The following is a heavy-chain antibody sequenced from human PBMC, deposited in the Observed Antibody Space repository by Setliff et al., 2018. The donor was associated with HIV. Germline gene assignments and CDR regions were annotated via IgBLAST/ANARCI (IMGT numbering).Heavy chain of an antibody. V-gene: IGHV4-4*09. CDR1: GGSISSYY. J-gene: IGHJ4*02. CDR2: IYTSGST. CDR3: ARMRVAGTELDY. D-gene: IGHD6-19*01. Sequence: SETLSLTCTVSGGSISSYYWSWIRQPPGKGLEWIGYIYTSGSTNYNPSLKSRVTISVDTSKNQFSLKLSSVTAADTAVYYCARMRVAGTELDYWGQGTLVTVSS.